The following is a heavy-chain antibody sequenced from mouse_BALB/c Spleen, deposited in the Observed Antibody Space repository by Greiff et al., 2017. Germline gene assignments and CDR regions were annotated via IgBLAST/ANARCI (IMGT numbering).Heavy chain of an antibody. CDR3: ARHSSYYAMDY. CDR2: INPSTGYT. V-gene: IGHV1-7*01. Sequence: QVQLKESGAELAKPGASVKMSCKASGYTFTSYWMHWVKQRPGQGLEWIGYINPSTGYTEYNQKFKDKATLTADKSSSTAYMQLSSLTSEDSAVYYCARHSSYYAMDYWGQGTSVTFSS. J-gene: IGHJ4*01. CDR1: GYTFTSYW.